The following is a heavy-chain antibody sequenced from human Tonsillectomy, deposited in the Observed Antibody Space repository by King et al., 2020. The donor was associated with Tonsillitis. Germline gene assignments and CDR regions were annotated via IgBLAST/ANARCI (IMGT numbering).Heavy chain of an antibody. CDR1: GGSISSYY. CDR3: ARGCSSTSCYNNWFDP. D-gene: IGHD2-2*01. Sequence: QLQESGPGLVKPSETLSLSCTVSGGSISSYYWSWIRPPPGKGLPWIGNIFYNGSANYNPSLASRVTISVDTSNNQFSLKLSSVTAADTALYYCARGCSSTSCYNNWFDPWGQGTLVTVSS. J-gene: IGHJ5*02. CDR2: IFYNGSA. V-gene: IGHV4-59*01.